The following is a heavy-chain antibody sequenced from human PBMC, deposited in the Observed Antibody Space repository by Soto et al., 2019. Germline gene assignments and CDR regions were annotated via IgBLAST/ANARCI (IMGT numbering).Heavy chain of an antibody. CDR2: IIPIFGTA. J-gene: IGHJ4*02. CDR1: GGTFSSYS. CDR3: ASLARSLTSYYFDY. Sequence: QVQLVQSGAEVKKPGSSVKVSCKASGGTFSSYSISWVRQAPGQGLEWMGGIIPIFGTANYAQKFQGRVTITADKSTSTAYMELSSLRSEDTAVYYGASLARSLTSYYFDYWGQGTLVTVSS. D-gene: IGHD6-6*01. V-gene: IGHV1-69*06.